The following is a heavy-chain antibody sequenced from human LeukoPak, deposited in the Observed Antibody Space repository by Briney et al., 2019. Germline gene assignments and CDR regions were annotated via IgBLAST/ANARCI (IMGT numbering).Heavy chain of an antibody. D-gene: IGHD3-22*01. CDR2: IWYDGSNK. J-gene: IGHJ6*02. V-gene: IGHV3-33*08. CDR1: GFTFSSYS. CDR3: AREFRASSGYYFNYYYGMDV. Sequence: PGGSLRLSCAASGFTFSSYSMHWVRQAPGKGLEWVAVIWYDGSNKYYADSVKGRFTISRDNSKNTLYLQMNSLRAEDTAVYYCAREFRASSGYYFNYYYGMDVWGQGTTVTVSS.